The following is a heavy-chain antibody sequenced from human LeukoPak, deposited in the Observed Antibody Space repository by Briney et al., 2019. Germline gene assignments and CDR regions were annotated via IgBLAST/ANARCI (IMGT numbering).Heavy chain of an antibody. Sequence: GSLRLSCAASGFTFSSYSMNWVRQAPGKGLEWIGYIYYSGSTNYNPSLKSRVTISVDTSKNQFSLKLSSVTAADTAVYYCARYCSSTSCYADAFDIWGQGTMVTVSS. V-gene: IGHV4-59*01. CDR2: IYYSGST. CDR3: ARYCSSTSCYADAFDI. J-gene: IGHJ3*02. CDR1: GFTFSSYS. D-gene: IGHD2-2*01.